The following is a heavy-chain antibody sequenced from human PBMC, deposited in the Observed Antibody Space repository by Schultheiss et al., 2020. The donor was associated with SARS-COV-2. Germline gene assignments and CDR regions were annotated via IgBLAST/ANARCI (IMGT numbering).Heavy chain of an antibody. D-gene: IGHD5-24*01. V-gene: IGHV4-39*07. CDR1: GGSISSSSYY. Sequence: TLSLPCKGAGGSISSSSYYWGWIRQPPGKGLEWIGSIYYSGSTYYNPSLKSRVTISVDKSKNQFSLKLSSVTAADTAVYYCARDARYGFRGRSERGMDVWGQGTTVTVSS. CDR2: IYYSGST. CDR3: ARDARYGFRGRSERGMDV. J-gene: IGHJ6*02.